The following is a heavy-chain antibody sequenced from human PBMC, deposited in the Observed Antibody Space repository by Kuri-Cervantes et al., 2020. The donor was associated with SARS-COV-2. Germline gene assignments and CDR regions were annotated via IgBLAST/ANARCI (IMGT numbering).Heavy chain of an antibody. D-gene: IGHD1-26*01. J-gene: IGHJ5*02. CDR2: ISAYNGNT. CDR3: ATSRIVGAPDWFDP. Sequence: ASVKVSCKASGYTFTSYGISWVRQAPGQGLEWMGWISAYNGNTNYAQKLQGSVTMTEDTSTDTAYMELSSLRSEDTAVYYCATSRIVGAPDWFDPWGQGTLVTVSS. CDR1: GYTFTSYG. V-gene: IGHV1-18*04.